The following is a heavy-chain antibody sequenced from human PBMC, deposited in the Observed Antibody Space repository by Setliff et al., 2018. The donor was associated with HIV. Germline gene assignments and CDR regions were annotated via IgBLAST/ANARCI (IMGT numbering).Heavy chain of an antibody. CDR3: ARERYYDSSGYSPSYYFDS. Sequence: SETLSLTCSVSGGSIISNYWSWIRQSAGKGPEWIGRTYGSGITNYNPSLRGRVIMSIDTSNNRFSLKLTSMTAADTAVYYCARERYYDSSGYSPSYYFDSWGQGTLVTVSS. J-gene: IGHJ4*01. CDR2: TYGSGIT. CDR1: GGSIISNY. V-gene: IGHV4-4*07. D-gene: IGHD3-22*01.